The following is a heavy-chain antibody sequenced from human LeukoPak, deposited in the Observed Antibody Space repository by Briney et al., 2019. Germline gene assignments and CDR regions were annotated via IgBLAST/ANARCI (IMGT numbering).Heavy chain of an antibody. CDR3: GKHSSSWPSETEIDY. CDR1: GFTFSSYA. J-gene: IGHJ4*02. D-gene: IGHD6-13*01. V-gene: IGHV3-23*01. CDR2: ISGSGGTT. Sequence: GGSLRLSCAASGFTFSSYAMSWVRQAPGKGLEWVSAISGSGGTTYYADSVSGRFTISRDNSQSTLYLQMNSLRAEDTAVYYCGKHSSSWPSETEIDYWGQGTLVTVSS.